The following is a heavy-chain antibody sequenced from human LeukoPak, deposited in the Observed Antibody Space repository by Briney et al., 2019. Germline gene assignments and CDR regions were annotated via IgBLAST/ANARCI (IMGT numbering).Heavy chain of an antibody. Sequence: ASVKVSCKASGYTFTGYYMHWVRQAPGQGLEWMGWISAYNGNTNYAQKLQGRVTMTTDTSTSTAYMELRSLRSDDTAVYYCARDTEPGIAVAGTSYWGQGTLVTVSS. CDR3: ARDTEPGIAVAGTSY. D-gene: IGHD6-19*01. CDR2: ISAYNGNT. CDR1: GYTFTGYY. V-gene: IGHV1-18*04. J-gene: IGHJ4*02.